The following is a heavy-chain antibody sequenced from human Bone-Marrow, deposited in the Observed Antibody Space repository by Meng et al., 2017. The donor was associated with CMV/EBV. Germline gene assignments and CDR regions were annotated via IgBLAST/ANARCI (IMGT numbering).Heavy chain of an antibody. CDR1: GFSLSTSGMR. V-gene: IGHV2-70D*14. J-gene: IGHJ6*02. CDR2: IDWDDDK. Sequence: SGPTLVKPTQTLTLTCTFSGFSLSTSGMRVSWIRQPPGKALEWLARIDWDDDKFYSTSLKTRLTISKDTSKNQVVLTMTNMDPVDTATYYCARGYSVRAIGRRNVTGYYYYYGMDVWGQGTTVTVSS. CDR3: ARGYSVRAIGRRNVTGYYYYYGMDV. D-gene: IGHD1-26*01.